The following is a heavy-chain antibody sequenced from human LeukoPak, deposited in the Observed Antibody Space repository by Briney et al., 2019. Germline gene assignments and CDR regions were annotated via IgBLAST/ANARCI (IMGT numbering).Heavy chain of an antibody. CDR1: GGSFSGYY. J-gene: IGHJ6*02. CDR3: ARGAGSSYDFWSGYYSPLPYYYGMDV. D-gene: IGHD3-3*01. Sequence: SETLSLTCAVYGGSFSGYYWSWIRQPPGKGLEWIGEINHSGSTNYNPSLKSRVTISVDTSKNQFPLKLSSVTAADTAVYYCARGAGSSYDFWSGYYSPLPYYYGMDVWGQGTTVTVSS. V-gene: IGHV4-34*01. CDR2: INHSGST.